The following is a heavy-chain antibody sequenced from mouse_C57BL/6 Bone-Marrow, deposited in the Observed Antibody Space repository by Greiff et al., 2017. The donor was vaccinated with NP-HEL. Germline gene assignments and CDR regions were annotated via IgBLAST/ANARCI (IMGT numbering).Heavy chain of an antibody. D-gene: IGHD4-1*01. V-gene: IGHV2-3*01. CDR1: GFSLTSYG. CDR2: IWGDGST. Sequence: VKLVESGPGLVAPSQSLSITCTVSGFSLTSYGVSWVRQPPGQGLEWLGVIWGDGSTNYHSALISRLSISKDNSKSQVYLKLNSLQTDDTATYYCAKKGANWRYFDVWGTGTTVTVSS. J-gene: IGHJ1*03. CDR3: AKKGANWRYFDV.